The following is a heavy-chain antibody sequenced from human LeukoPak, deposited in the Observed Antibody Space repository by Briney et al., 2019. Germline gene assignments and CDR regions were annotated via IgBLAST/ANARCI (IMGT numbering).Heavy chain of an antibody. CDR1: GYTFTSYG. V-gene: IGHV1-18*01. J-gene: IGHJ4*02. CDR2: ISAYNGNT. Sequence: ASVKVSCKASGYTFTSYGISWVRQAPGRGLEWMGWISAYNGNTNYAQKLQGRVTMTTDTSTSTAYMELRSLRSDDTAVFYCARDSHYYDSSGYYPEDYWGQGTLVTVSS. CDR3: ARDSHYYDSSGYYPEDY. D-gene: IGHD3-22*01.